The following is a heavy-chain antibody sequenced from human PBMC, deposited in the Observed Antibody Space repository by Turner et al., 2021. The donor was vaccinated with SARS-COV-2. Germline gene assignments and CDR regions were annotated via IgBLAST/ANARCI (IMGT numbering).Heavy chain of an antibody. D-gene: IGHD2-15*01. V-gene: IGHV1-18*01. Sequence: QVQLVQSGAEVKTPGASVKVSCKASGYTFTSYGISWVRQAPGQGLEWMGWISADNGNTNYAQKLQGRVTMTTDTSTSTAYMELRSLRSDDKAVYYCARGDIVVVVASTPGDYFDYWGQGTLVTVSS. CDR2: ISADNGNT. CDR1: GYTFTSYG. CDR3: ARGDIVVVVASTPGDYFDY. J-gene: IGHJ4*02.